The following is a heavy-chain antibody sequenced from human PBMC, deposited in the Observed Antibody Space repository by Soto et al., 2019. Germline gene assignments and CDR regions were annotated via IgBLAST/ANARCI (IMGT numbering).Heavy chain of an antibody. Sequence: QVQLVESGGGVVQPGRSLRLSCATSGFTFSRYGIHWVRQAPGKGLEWVAVTSHDGTNKYYTDSVKGRFIISRDNSKNTLYLEMNSLRAEDTAVYYCAKETVATIRPTRIYYYYGLDVWGQGTTVSDSS. CDR2: TSHDGTNK. D-gene: IGHD5-12*01. CDR3: AKETVATIRPTRIYYYYGLDV. J-gene: IGHJ6*02. CDR1: GFTFSRYG. V-gene: IGHV3-30*18.